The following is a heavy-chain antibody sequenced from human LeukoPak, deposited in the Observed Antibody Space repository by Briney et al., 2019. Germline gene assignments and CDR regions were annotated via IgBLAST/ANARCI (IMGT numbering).Heavy chain of an antibody. CDR1: GVSVNSRY. J-gene: IGHJ4*02. V-gene: IGHV4-59*02. CDR2: IHYSGAT. CDR3: AREDPLTAHFDY. D-gene: IGHD2-21*02. Sequence: SETLSPTCSVSGVSVNSRYWSWVRQPPEKGLEWIGYIHYSGATSYNPSLKSRVSISIDTPRNQFSLSLSSVTAADTAVYYCAREDPLTAHFDYWGQGTLVTVSS.